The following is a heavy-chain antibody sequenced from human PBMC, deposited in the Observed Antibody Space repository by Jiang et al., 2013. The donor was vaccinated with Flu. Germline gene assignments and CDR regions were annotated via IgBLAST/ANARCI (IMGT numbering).Heavy chain of an antibody. V-gene: IGHV1-24*01. CDR3: ATAPLYSNHGMGYFDY. J-gene: IGHJ4*01. D-gene: IGHD4-11*01. CDR1: AYTRSKLY. Sequence: ESGAEVKKPGASVKVSCKVSAYTRSKLYMHWVRQAPGKGPEWMGGFDPDDGETIYAQNFQGRVTMTEDTSTDTAYMDLSSLRSEDTAVYYCATAPLYSNHGMGYFDYVGRREPWSPSP. CDR2: FDPDDGET.